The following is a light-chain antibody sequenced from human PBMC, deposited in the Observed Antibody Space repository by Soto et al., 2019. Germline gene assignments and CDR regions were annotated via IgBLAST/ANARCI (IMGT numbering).Light chain of an antibody. CDR2: LNNDGSH. CDR1: SAHRLFA. CDR3: QTWGSGII. Sequence: QSVLTQSPSASASPGASVNLTCTLSSAHRLFAIAWHQQQPDKGPRFLMKLNNDGSHTKGDGIPDRFSGSSSGAERYLTISSLQSEDEADYYCQTWGSGIIFGGGTKLTVL. V-gene: IGLV4-69*01. J-gene: IGLJ2*01.